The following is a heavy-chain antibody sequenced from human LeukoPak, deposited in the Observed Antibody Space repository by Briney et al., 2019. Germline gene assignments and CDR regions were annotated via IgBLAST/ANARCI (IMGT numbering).Heavy chain of an antibody. V-gene: IGHV4-4*07. CDR1: GGPISSYY. D-gene: IGHD6-13*01. CDR2: VYSSGST. Sequence: SETLSLTCTVSGGPISSYYWSWIRQPAGKGLEWIGRVYSSGSTKYNPSLKSRVTMSVDTSKNQFSLKLSSVTAADTAVYYCARGDSGYSSNWYDYWGQGTLVTVSS. CDR3: ARGDSGYSSNWYDY. J-gene: IGHJ5*01.